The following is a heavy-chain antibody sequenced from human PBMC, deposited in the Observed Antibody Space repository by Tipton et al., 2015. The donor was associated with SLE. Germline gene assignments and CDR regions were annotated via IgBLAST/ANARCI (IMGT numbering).Heavy chain of an antibody. V-gene: IGHV3-30*02. CDR3: VRDTSDVSFDK. CDR1: GFTFNTYG. CDR2: IRFDGGDE. J-gene: IGHJ4*02. Sequence: SLRLSCSAYGFTFNTYGMHWVRQAPGKGLEWVTFIRFDGGDEYYAGSVKGRFTISRDNSKNTVDLQMTSLRAEDTGVYFCVRDTSDVSFDKWGQGTLVTVSS. D-gene: IGHD2/OR15-2a*01.